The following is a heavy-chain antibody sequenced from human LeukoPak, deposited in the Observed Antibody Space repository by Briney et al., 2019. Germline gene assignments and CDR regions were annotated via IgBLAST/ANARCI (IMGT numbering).Heavy chain of an antibody. J-gene: IGHJ5*02. CDR2: INHSGST. D-gene: IGHD3-10*01. CDR1: GGSFSGYH. Sequence: KTSETLSLTCAVYGGSFSGYHWSWIRQPPGKGLEWIGKINHSGSTDYNPSLKSRVIISVDTSKNQFSLNLSSVTAADTAVYYCARRLGRGGDKWFDPWGQGTLVTVPS. V-gene: IGHV4-34*01. CDR3: ARRLGRGGDKWFDP.